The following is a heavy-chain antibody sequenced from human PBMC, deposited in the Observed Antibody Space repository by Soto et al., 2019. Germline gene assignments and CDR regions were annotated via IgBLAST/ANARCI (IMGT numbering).Heavy chain of an antibody. CDR2: IFHTGST. CDR1: GGSISSAGYS. CDR3: ARVTAMVTIGWFDP. V-gene: IGHV4-30-2*01. D-gene: IGHD5-18*01. Sequence: SETLSLTCAVSGGSISSAGYSWSWIRQPPGKGLEWIGYIFHTGSTYYNPSLKSRVTISIDRSKNQFSLKLSSVTAADTAVYYCARVTAMVTIGWFDPWGQGTLVTVSS. J-gene: IGHJ5*02.